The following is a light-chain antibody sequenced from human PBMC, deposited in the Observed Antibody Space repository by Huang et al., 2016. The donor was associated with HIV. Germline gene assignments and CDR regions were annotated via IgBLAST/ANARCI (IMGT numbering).Light chain of an antibody. J-gene: IGKJ2*01. CDR1: QGVSSN. CDR3: QQYNNWPPVT. CDR2: GAS. Sequence: EVVMTQSPATLSVSPGERATLSCRASQGVSSNLAWYKQKPGQAPRLLIYGASTRATGIPARFSGSGSGTEFTLTISSLQSEDFAVYYCQQYNNWPPVTFGQGTKLEIK. V-gene: IGKV3D-15*01.